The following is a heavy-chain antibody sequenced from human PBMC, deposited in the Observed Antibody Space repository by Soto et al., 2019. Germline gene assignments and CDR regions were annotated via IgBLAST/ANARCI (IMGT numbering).Heavy chain of an antibody. D-gene: IGHD5-18*01. CDR1: GGTFSSYA. Sequence: QVQLVQSGAEVKKPGSSVKVSCKASGGTFSSYAISWVRQAPGQGLEWMGGIIPIFGTANYAQKFQGRVTITADESTSIAYMELSSLRSEDTAVYYCARDMGYSYGNPFYYYYGMDVWGQGTTVTVSS. V-gene: IGHV1-69*01. CDR3: ARDMGYSYGNPFYYYYGMDV. CDR2: IIPIFGTA. J-gene: IGHJ6*02.